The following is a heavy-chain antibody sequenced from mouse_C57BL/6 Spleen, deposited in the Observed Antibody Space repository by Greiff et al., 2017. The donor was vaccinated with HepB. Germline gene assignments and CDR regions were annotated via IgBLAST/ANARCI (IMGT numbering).Heavy chain of an antibody. D-gene: IGHD2-4*01. CDR3: ARGGIYYDYEGFAY. J-gene: IGHJ3*01. CDR2: ISYSGST. Sequence: EVQLKESGPGMVKPSQSLSLTCTVTGYSITSGYDWHWIRHFPGNKLEWMGYISYSGSTNYNPSLKSRISITHDTSKNHFFLKLNSVTTEDTATYYCARGGIYYDYEGFAYWGQGTLVTVSA. CDR1: GYSITSGYD. V-gene: IGHV3-1*01.